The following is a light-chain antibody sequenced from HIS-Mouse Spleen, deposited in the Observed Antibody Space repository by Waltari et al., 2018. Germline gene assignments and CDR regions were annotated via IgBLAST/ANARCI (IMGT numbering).Light chain of an antibody. V-gene: IGKV4-1*01. CDR2: WAS. Sequence: DIVMTQSPDSLAVSLGERATSTCKSSRGVLYSSNNKNYLAWYQQKPGQPPKLLIYWASTRESGVPDRFSGSGSGTDFTLTISSLQAEDVAVYYCQQYYSTPPPTFGGGTKVEIK. CDR1: RGVLYSSNNKNY. J-gene: IGKJ4*01. CDR3: QQYYSTPPPT.